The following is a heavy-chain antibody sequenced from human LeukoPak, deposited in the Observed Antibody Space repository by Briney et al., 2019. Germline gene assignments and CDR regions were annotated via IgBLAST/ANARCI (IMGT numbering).Heavy chain of an antibody. J-gene: IGHJ4*02. CDR2: ISDSARTT. CDR3: AKWWSYIAY. CDR1: GFTFSSYA. Sequence: GGSLRLSCAASGFTFSSYAMSWVRQAPGKGLEWVSSISDSARTTYYADSVKGRFTISRDNSKNTVYLQMNSLRAEDTAIYYCAKWWSYIAYWRQGALVTVSS. D-gene: IGHD2-15*01. V-gene: IGHV3-23*01.